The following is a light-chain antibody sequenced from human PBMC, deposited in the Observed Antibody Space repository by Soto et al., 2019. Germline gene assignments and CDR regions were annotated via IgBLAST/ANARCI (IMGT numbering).Light chain of an antibody. Sequence: EIVVTQSPATLSVSPGERATLSCRASQSFDSNLAWYQQRPGQAPRLLIYGASTRATGVPARFSGSGSGTGFTLTISSLQSEDFAVYYCQEYNNWPPWTFGQGTKVEI. J-gene: IGKJ1*01. V-gene: IGKV3-15*01. CDR1: QSFDSN. CDR2: GAS. CDR3: QEYNNWPPWT.